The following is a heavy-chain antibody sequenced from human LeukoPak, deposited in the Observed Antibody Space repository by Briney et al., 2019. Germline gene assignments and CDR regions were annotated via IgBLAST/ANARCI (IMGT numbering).Heavy chain of an antibody. V-gene: IGHV1-8*01. CDR3: ARVPKGIAARSRHQGYVFDP. J-gene: IGHJ5*02. CDR1: GYTFTSYD. CDR2: MNPNSGNT. D-gene: IGHD6-13*01. Sequence: ASVKVSCKASGYTFTSYDINWVRQATGQGLEWMGWMNPNSGNTGYAQKFQSRVTMTRNTSISTAYMELSSLRSEDTAVFYCARVPKGIAARSRHQGYVFDPWGQGTLVTVSS.